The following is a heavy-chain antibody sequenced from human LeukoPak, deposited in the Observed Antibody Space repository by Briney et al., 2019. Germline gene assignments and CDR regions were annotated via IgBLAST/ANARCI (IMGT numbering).Heavy chain of an antibody. V-gene: IGHV4-4*07. Sequence: SETLSLTCTVSGGSISSYYWSWIRQPAGKGLEWIGRIYTSGSTNYNPSLKSRVTMSVDTSKNQFSLKLSSVTAADTAVYYCARDGYYYDSSGYLGAFDIWGQGTMVTVSS. CDR2: IYTSGST. D-gene: IGHD3-22*01. CDR1: GGSISSYY. CDR3: ARDGYYYDSSGYLGAFDI. J-gene: IGHJ3*02.